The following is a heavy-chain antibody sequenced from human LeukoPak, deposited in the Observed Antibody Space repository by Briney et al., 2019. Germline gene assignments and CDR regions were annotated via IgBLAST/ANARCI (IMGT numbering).Heavy chain of an antibody. CDR3: TTSYVAVVGTHAFDI. V-gene: IGHV3-15*01. CDR2: IKSKTDGGTT. D-gene: IGHD6-19*01. Sequence: GGSLRLSCAASGFTFSNAWMSWVRQAPGKGLEWVGRIKSKTDGGTTDYAAPVKGRFTISRDDSKNTLYLQMNSLKTEDTAVYYYTTSYVAVVGTHAFDIWGQGTMVTVSS. J-gene: IGHJ3*02. CDR1: GFTFSNAW.